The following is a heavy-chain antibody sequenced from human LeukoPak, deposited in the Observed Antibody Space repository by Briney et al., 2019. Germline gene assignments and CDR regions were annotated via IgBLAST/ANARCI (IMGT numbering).Heavy chain of an antibody. Sequence: GGSLRLSCAASGFTFSSYAMSWVRQAPGKGLEWVAVIWYDGSNKYYADSVKGRFTISRDNSKNTLYLQMNSLRAEDTAVYYCAREIAAADMGAYFDYWGQGTLVTVSS. CDR2: IWYDGSNK. D-gene: IGHD6-13*01. J-gene: IGHJ4*02. V-gene: IGHV3-33*08. CDR1: GFTFSSYA. CDR3: AREIAAADMGAYFDY.